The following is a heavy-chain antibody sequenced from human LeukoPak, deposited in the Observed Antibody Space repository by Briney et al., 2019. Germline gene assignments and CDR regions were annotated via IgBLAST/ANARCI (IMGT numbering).Heavy chain of an antibody. CDR2: MNPNSGHT. CDR3: ARAFLPIPGLANCFDP. V-gene: IGHV1-8*03. J-gene: IGHJ5*02. Sequence: ASVEVSCKASGYTFTSYDINWVRQATGQGLEWMGWMNPNSGHTGYAQKFQGRVTITRNTSISTAYMELSSLGSEDTAVYYCARAFLPIPGLANCFDPWGQGTLVTVSS. CDR1: GYTFTSYD.